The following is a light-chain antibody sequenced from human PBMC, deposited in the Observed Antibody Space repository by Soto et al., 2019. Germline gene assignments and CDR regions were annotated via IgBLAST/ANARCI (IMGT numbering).Light chain of an antibody. CDR3: SSYTSSNTYV. CDR2: EVS. CDR1: SSDVGGYNY. Sequence: QSVLTQPASVSGSPGQSITISCTGTSSDVGGYNYVSWFQQHPGKAPQLMIYEVSNRPSGVSNRFSGSKSGNTASLTISGLQAEDEADYSCSSYTSSNTYVFGTGTKLTVL. V-gene: IGLV2-14*01. J-gene: IGLJ1*01.